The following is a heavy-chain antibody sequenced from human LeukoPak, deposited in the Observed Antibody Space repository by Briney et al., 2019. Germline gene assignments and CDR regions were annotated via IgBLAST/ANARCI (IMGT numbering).Heavy chain of an antibody. CDR2: ISSSSSTI. D-gene: IGHD6-19*01. CDR3: ARDPTDKQWLVDFDY. CDR1: GFTFSSYS. J-gene: IGHJ4*02. Sequence: PGGSLRLSCAASGFTFSSYSMNWVRQAPGKGLEWVSYISSSSSTIYYADSVKGRFTISRDNAKNSLYLQMNSLRAEDTAVYYCARDPTDKQWLVDFDYWGRGTLVTVSS. V-gene: IGHV3-48*04.